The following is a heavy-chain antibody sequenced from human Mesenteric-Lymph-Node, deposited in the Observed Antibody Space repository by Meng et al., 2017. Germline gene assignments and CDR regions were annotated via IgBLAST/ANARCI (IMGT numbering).Heavy chain of an antibody. D-gene: IGHD4-17*01. J-gene: IGHJ3*02. V-gene: IGHV3-53*04. Sequence: GGSLRLSCAASGFTVSSNYMTWVRQAPGKGLEWVSVIYSGGYTYYADSVKGRFTISRHNYKNTLYLQMNSLRAEDTAVYYCARGTTSNDAFDIWGQGTMATVSS. CDR3: ARGTTSNDAFDI. CDR2: IYSGGYT. CDR1: GFTVSSNY.